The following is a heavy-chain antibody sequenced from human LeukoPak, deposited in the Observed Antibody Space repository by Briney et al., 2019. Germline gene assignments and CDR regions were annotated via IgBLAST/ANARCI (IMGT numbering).Heavy chain of an antibody. J-gene: IGHJ4*02. Sequence: GGSLKHSCAASGFTLGSYWMSWVRQAPGKGLEWVANINEDGSEKYYVDSVKGRFTISRDNAKNSLYLQMNSLRAEDTAVYYCARAKVTNDYWGQGTLVTVSS. CDR3: ARAKVTNDY. D-gene: IGHD4-17*01. V-gene: IGHV3-7*03. CDR2: INEDGSEK. CDR1: GFTLGSYW.